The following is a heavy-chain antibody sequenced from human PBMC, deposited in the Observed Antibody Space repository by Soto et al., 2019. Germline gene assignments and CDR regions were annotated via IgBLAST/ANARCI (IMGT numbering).Heavy chain of an antibody. V-gene: IGHV3-21*01. D-gene: IGHD6-13*01. CDR1: GFSFGSFS. J-gene: IGHJ6*02. CDR3: ARGMYSSMDV. Sequence: GGSLRLSCAASGFSFGSFSMNWVRQAPGKGLEWVSSISSGSSYIYYADSVKGRFTISRENAKNSLSLQMNSLRAEDTAVYYCARGMYSSMDVWGQGTTVTVSS. CDR2: ISSGSSYI.